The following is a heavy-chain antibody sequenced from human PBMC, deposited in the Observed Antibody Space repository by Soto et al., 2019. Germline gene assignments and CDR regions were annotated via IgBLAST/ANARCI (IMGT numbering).Heavy chain of an antibody. Sequence: SGPTLVNPTQTLTLTCTVSGFSVTTSGKTLGWIRQPPGKAPEWHALAYQYSPSLQNRVMFTKDTSKNQVVLTMTNVDPGDTATYYCTLRDDSSTGPIYWGQGIQVTVSS. CDR3: TLRDDSSTGPIY. D-gene: IGHD3-16*01. J-gene: IGHJ4*02. V-gene: IGHV2-5*01. CDR1: GFSVTTSGKT. CDR2: AY.